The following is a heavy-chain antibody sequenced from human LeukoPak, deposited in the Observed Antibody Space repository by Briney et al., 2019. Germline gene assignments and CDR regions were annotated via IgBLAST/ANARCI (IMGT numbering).Heavy chain of an antibody. Sequence: PGGSLRLSCAASGFTFSSYWMHWVRQAPGKGLVWVSRINSDGSSTSYADSVKGRFTISRDNAKNTLYLQMNSLRAEDTAVYYCAKDKSIAVAGTSDYFDYWGQGTLVTVSS. J-gene: IGHJ4*02. V-gene: IGHV3-74*01. CDR1: GFTFSSYW. CDR2: INSDGSST. CDR3: AKDKSIAVAGTSDYFDY. D-gene: IGHD6-19*01.